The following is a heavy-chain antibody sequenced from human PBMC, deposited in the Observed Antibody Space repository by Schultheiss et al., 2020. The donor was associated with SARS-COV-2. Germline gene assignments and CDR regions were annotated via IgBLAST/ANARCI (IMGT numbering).Heavy chain of an antibody. D-gene: IGHD7-27*01. Sequence: SETLSLTCTVSGGSISSYYWSWIRQPAGKGLEWIGYIYYSGSTNYNPSLKSRVTISVDTSKNQFSLKLSSVTAADTAVYYCARTGDRYFDLWGRGTLVTVSS. J-gene: IGHJ2*01. CDR3: ARTGDRYFDL. CDR2: IYYSGST. CDR1: GGSISSYY. V-gene: IGHV4-59*12.